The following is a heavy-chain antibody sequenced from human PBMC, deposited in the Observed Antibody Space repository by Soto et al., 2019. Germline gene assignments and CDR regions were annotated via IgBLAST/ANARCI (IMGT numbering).Heavy chain of an antibody. D-gene: IGHD1-26*01. V-gene: IGHV3-30*18. CDR1: GFTFSSYG. CDR3: AKEGGLSGSYYISSSYYFDY. CDR2: ISYDGSNT. Sequence: QVQLVESGGGVVQPGRSLRLSCVASGFTFSSYGMHWVRQARGKGLEWVAIISYDGSNTYYADSVKGRFTISRDNSKNTLYLQMTSLRAEDTSVYYCAKEGGLSGSYYISSSYYFDYWGQGTLVTVSS. J-gene: IGHJ4*02.